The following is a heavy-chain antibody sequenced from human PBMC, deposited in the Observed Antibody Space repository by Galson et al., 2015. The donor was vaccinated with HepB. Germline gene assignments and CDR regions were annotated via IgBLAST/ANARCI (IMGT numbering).Heavy chain of an antibody. CDR2: INHSGST. CDR1: GGSFSGYY. D-gene: IGHD6-13*01. CDR3: ARVPLKSSSWYGRGTTLTDY. V-gene: IGHV4-34*01. Sequence: ETLSLTCAVYGGSFSGYYWSWIRQPPGKGLEWIGEINHSGSTNYNPSLKSRVTISVDTSKNQFSLKLSSVTAADTAVYYCARVPLKSSSWYGRGTTLTDYWGQGTLVTVSS. J-gene: IGHJ4*02.